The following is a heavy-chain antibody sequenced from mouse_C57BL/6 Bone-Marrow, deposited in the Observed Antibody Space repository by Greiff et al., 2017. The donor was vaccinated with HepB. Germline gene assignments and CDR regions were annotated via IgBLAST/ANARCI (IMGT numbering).Heavy chain of an antibody. J-gene: IGHJ4*01. CDR3: ARSITTVVATRAMDY. D-gene: IGHD1-1*01. CDR2: INPSNGGT. Sequence: QVQPQPGTELVKPGASVKLSCKASGYTFTSYWMHWVKQRPGQGLEWIGNINPSNGGTNYNEKFKSKATLTVDKSSSTAYMQLSSLTSEDSAVYYCARSITTVVATRAMDYWGQGTSVTVSS. CDR1: GYTFTSYW. V-gene: IGHV1-53*01.